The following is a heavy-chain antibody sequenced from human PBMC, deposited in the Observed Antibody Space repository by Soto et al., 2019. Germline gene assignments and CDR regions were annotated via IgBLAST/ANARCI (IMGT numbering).Heavy chain of an antibody. CDR3: ARLRYFDWLPDYYGMDV. CDR1: GGTFSSYA. J-gene: IGHJ6*02. V-gene: IGHV1-69*13. CDR2: IIPIFGTA. Sequence: SVKVSCKASGGTFSSYAISWVRRAPGQGLEWMGGIIPIFGTANYAQKFQGRVTITADESTSTAYMELSSLRSEDTAVYYCARLRYFDWLPDYYGMDVWGQGTTVTVSS. D-gene: IGHD3-9*01.